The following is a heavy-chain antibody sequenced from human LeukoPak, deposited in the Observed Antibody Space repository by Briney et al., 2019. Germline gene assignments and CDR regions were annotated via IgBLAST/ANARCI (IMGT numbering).Heavy chain of an antibody. D-gene: IGHD6-19*01. CDR2: ISYI. V-gene: IGHV3-21*01. J-gene: IGHJ4*02. CDR3: ARGLAVAGAIIDY. CDR1: GFTFSSYS. Sequence: GGSLRLSCAASGFTFSSYSMNWVRQAPGKGLEWVSSISYIYYADSVKGRFTISRANAKNSLYLQMNSLRAEDTTVYFCARGLAVAGAIIDYWGQGTLVTVSS.